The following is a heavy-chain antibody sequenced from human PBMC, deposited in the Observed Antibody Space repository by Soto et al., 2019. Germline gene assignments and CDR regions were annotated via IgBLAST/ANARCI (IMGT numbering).Heavy chain of an antibody. CDR1: GLTLSRSA. Sequence: GSLRLSCAASGLTLSRSAIPWVRQAPGKGLEWVAVISRDGTNKYYVDSVKGRFTISRDNSRNTLYLQMKSLRHEDAAVYYCARSRSGAVADSFDFWGQGTLVTVSS. V-gene: IGHV3-30*04. J-gene: IGHJ4*02. D-gene: IGHD3-10*01. CDR3: ARSRSGAVADSFDF. CDR2: ISRDGTNK.